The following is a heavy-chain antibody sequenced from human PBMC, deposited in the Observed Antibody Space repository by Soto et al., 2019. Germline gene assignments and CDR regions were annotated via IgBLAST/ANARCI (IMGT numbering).Heavy chain of an antibody. D-gene: IGHD1-1*01. Sequence: VSSVKVSCKASGYTFTSYGISWVRQAPGQGLERMGWVSAYNGNTNYAQKLTGRVTMTTDTSTSTAYMELRSLRSDDTAVYYCARDTNWNRSFVYGMDAWGQ. CDR1: GYTFTSYG. J-gene: IGHJ6*02. V-gene: IGHV1-18*04. CDR2: VSAYNGNT. CDR3: ARDTNWNRSFVYGMDA.